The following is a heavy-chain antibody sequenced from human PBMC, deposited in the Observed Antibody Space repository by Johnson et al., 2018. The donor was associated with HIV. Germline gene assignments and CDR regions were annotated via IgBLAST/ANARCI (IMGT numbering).Heavy chain of an antibody. J-gene: IGHJ3*02. D-gene: IGHD1-26*01. V-gene: IGHV3-30*03. Sequence: QVQLMESGGGVVQPGRSLRLSCAASGFSFSNYGMHWVRQAPGKGLEWVVVISSDGNVKYSADYVKGRFTVSRDNSKNMLYLQMNSRRAEDTAVYYCASSESFGAFDIWGRGTMVTVSS. CDR1: GFSFSNYG. CDR3: ASSESFGAFDI. CDR2: ISSDGNVK.